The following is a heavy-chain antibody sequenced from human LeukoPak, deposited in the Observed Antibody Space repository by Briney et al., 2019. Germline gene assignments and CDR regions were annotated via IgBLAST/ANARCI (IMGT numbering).Heavy chain of an antibody. CDR2: TYYSGST. CDR1: GGSISSSSYY. CDR3: ARQAYGIAVAGYFDY. Sequence: SETLSLTCTVSGGSISSSSYYWGWIRQPPGKGLEWIGSTYYSGSTYYNPSLKSRVTISVDTSKNQFSLKLSSVTAADTAVYYCARQAYGIAVAGYFDYWGQGTLVTVSS. V-gene: IGHV4-39*01. D-gene: IGHD6-19*01. J-gene: IGHJ4*02.